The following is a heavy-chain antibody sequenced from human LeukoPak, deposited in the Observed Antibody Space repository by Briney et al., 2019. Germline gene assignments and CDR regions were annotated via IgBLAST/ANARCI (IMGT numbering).Heavy chain of an antibody. V-gene: IGHV3-23*01. CDR3: ANPGTAVVTGSAFDY. D-gene: IGHD4-23*01. Sequence: GGSLRLSCAASGFTFSNFAMAWVRQTPGKGLEWVSGILAGGGSKYYADSLRGRSTISRDNSRETLYLEMNSLTADDTAVYYCANPGTAVVTGSAFDYWGQGTLVTVSS. CDR1: GFTFSNFA. J-gene: IGHJ4*02. CDR2: ILAGGGSK.